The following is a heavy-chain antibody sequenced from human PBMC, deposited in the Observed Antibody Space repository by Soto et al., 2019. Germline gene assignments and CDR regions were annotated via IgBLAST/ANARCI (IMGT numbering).Heavy chain of an antibody. V-gene: IGHV3-23*01. CDR2: ISGSGGTA. D-gene: IGHD1-1*01. J-gene: IGHJ4*02. CDR1: GFTFSSYA. Sequence: EVQLLESGGGSVQPGGSLRLSCAASGFTFSSYAMHWVRRPPGKGLEWVSSISGSGGTAYYADSVKGRFSISRDSVVNTLYLQMNSLRAEDTAVYYCAKGRGQNWNLDYWGQGTLVTVSP. CDR3: AKGRGQNWNLDY.